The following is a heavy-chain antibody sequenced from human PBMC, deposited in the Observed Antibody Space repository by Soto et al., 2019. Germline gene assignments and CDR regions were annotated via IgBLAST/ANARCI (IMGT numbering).Heavy chain of an antibody. CDR2: IRSQANSYAT. Sequence: EVQLVESGGGLVQPGGSLKVSCAATGFTFSGSAMHWVRQASGKGLEWVGRIRSQANSYATTYAASVKGRFTISRDDTKNTAYLQMNSLKPEDTAVYYCTFTNTSIPYWGPGTLVTVSS. CDR1: GFTFSGSA. V-gene: IGHV3-73*02. D-gene: IGHD2-2*01. J-gene: IGHJ4*02. CDR3: TFTNTSIPY.